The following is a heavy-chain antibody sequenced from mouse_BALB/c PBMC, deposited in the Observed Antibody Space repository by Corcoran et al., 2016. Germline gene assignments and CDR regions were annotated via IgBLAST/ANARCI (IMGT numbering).Heavy chain of an antibody. CDR3: ARWDWYFVV. J-gene: IGHJ1*01. Sequence: EVQLQQSGAELVKPGASVKLSCTASGFNIKDTYMHWVKQRPEQGLEWIGRIDPANGNTKYDPKFQGKATITADTSSNTAYLQLSSLTSEDTAVYYWARWDWYFVVWGAGTTVTVSS. CDR2: IDPANGNT. CDR1: GFNIKDTY. V-gene: IGHV14-3*02.